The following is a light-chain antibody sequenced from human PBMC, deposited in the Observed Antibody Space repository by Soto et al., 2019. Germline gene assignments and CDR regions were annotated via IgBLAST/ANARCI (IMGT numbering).Light chain of an antibody. Sequence: DIQMTQSPSTPSASIGDTITITCRASQSISNRLAWYQQTPGKAPKILIYKASNLVSGVPLRFSGSASGTEFTLTITTLQPDDFATYYCQQYNSNSRTFGQGTKVEIK. CDR3: QQYNSNSRT. J-gene: IGKJ1*01. CDR2: KAS. CDR1: QSISNR. V-gene: IGKV1-5*03.